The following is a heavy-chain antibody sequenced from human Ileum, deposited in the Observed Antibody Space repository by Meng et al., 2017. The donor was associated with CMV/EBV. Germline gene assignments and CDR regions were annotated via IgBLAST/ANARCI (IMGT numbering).Heavy chain of an antibody. CDR3: ARVTVGATESDWFDP. CDR2: IYYSGST. Sequence: SETLSLTCTVSGGSISSSSYYWGWIRQPPGKGLEWIGSIYYSGSTYYNPSLKSRVTISVDTSKNQFSLKLSSVTAADTAVYYCARVTVGATESDWFDPWGQGILVTVSS. J-gene: IGHJ5*02. V-gene: IGHV4-39*07. D-gene: IGHD1-26*01. CDR1: GGSISSSSYY.